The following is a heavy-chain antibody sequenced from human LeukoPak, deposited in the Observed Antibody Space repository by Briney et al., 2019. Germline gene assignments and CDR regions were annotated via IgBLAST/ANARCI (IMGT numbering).Heavy chain of an antibody. V-gene: IGHV3-7*01. Sequence: GGSLRLSCAASGFTFSSYWMSWVRQAPGKGLEWVANIKQDGSEKYYVDSVRGRFTISRDNAKNSLYLQMNSLRAEDTVVYYCARVHYDYVWGSYRSPPHYFDYWGQGTLVTVSS. CDR1: GFTFSSYW. CDR2: IKQDGSEK. J-gene: IGHJ4*02. D-gene: IGHD3-16*02. CDR3: ARVHYDYVWGSYRSPPHYFDY.